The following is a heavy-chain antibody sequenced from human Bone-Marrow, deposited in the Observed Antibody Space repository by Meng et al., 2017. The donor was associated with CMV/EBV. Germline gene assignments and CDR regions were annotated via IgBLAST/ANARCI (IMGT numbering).Heavy chain of an antibody. Sequence: GGSLRLSCAASGFTFSSYAMSWVRQAPGKGLEWVSVIYSGGSSTYYADSVKGRFTISRDNSKNTLYLQMNSLRAEDTAVYYCVNCGPYGGYVHYWGRGTLVTVSS. CDR3: VNCGPYGGYVHY. CDR2: IYSGGSST. V-gene: IGHV3-23*03. J-gene: IGHJ4*02. D-gene: IGHD5-12*01. CDR1: GFTFSSYA.